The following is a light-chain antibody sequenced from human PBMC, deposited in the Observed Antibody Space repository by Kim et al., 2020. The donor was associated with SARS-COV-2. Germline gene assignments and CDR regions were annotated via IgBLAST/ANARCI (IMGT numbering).Light chain of an antibody. CDR1: QSVGSNF. J-gene: IGKJ1*01. V-gene: IGKV3-20*01. CDR3: QQYGTSPET. CDR2: SAS. Sequence: ENVLMQSPGTLSLSPGERATLSCRASQSVGSNFLAWYQQKGGQAPRLLIYSASSRASGIPDRFSGSGSGTDFTLTISTLEPEDFAVYYCQQYGTSPETFGQGTKVDIK.